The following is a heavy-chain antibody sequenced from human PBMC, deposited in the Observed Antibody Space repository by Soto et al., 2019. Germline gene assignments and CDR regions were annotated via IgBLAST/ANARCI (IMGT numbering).Heavy chain of an antibody. Sequence: ASVKVSCKASGYTFTNYGVSWVRQAPGQGLEWMGWISAKNGDTNFAQRLRGRISMTTDTSTDTVYMELRSLKPDDTAVYYCARDPPETPADYWGQGTLVTVSS. CDR1: GYTFTNYG. CDR3: ARDPPETPADY. CDR2: ISAKNGDT. J-gene: IGHJ4*02. V-gene: IGHV1-18*01.